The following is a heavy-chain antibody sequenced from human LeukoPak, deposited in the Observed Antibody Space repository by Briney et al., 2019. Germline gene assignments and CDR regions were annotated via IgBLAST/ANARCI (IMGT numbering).Heavy chain of an antibody. CDR2: ISSSSSYI. D-gene: IGHD6-6*01. V-gene: IGHV3-21*01. J-gene: IGHJ4*02. CDR3: ARDLPSSSSGGGDY. Sequence: PGGSLRLSCAASGFTFSSYSMNWVRQAPGKGLEWVSSISSSSSYIYYADSVKGRFTISRDNAKNSLYLQMNSLRAEDTAVYYCARDLPSSSSGGGDYWGQGTLVTVSS. CDR1: GFTFSSYS.